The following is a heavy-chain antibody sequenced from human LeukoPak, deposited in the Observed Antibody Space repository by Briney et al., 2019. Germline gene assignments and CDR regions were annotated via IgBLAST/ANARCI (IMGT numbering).Heavy chain of an antibody. CDR2: ISYDGSNK. CDR1: GFTFSSYA. V-gene: IGHV3-30-3*01. CDR3: AREYSSSSYRYYYYYMDV. J-gene: IGHJ6*03. D-gene: IGHD6-6*01. Sequence: SGGSLRLSCAASGFTFSSYAMHWVRQAPGKGLEWVAVISYDGSNKYYADSVKGRFTISRDNSKNTLYLQMISLRAEDTAVYYCAREYSSSSYRYYYYYMDVWGKGTTVTVSS.